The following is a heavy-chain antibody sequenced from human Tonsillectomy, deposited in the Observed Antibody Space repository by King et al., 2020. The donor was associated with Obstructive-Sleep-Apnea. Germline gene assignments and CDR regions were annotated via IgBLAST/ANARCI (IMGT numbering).Heavy chain of an antibody. CDR2: INQSGST. V-gene: IGHV4-34*01. J-gene: IGHJ4*02. CDR1: GGSFSCYY. CDR3: ARGSGYVDY. Sequence: VQLQQWGAGLLKPSETLSLTCAVYGGSFSCYYWSWIRQTPGKGLEWIGEINQSGSTNYNPSLKSRVTMSVDTSKNHFSLKLSSVTAADTAVYYCARGSGYVDYWGQGTLVTVSS. D-gene: IGHD1-26*01.